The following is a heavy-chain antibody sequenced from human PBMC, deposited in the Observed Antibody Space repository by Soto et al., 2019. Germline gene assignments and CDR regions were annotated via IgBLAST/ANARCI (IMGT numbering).Heavy chain of an antibody. CDR1: GFTFSSYS. Sequence: GGFLRLSCAASGFTFSSYSMNWVRQAPGKGLEWVSYISSSSSTIYYADSVKGRFTISRDNAKNSLYLQMNSLRAEDTAVYYCARDKAPSRPAAGKQWVYYFDYWGQGTLVTVSS. CDR3: ARDKAPSRPAAGKQWVYYFDY. V-gene: IGHV3-48*01. J-gene: IGHJ4*02. CDR2: ISSSSSTI. D-gene: IGHD6-13*01.